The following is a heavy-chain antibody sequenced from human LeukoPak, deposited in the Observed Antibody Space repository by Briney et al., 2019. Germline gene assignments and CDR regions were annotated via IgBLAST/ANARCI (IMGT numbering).Heavy chain of an antibody. D-gene: IGHD1-7*01. V-gene: IGHV4-31*03. J-gene: IGHJ5*02. CDR3: ARRGITGTTWFDP. CDR1: GGSISSGGYY. Sequence: SQTLSLTCTVSGGSISSGGYYWSWIRQHPGKGLEWIGYIYYSGSTYYNPSLKSRVTISVDTSKNQFSLKLSSVTAADTAVYYCARRGITGTTWFDPWGQGTLVTVSS. CDR2: IYYSGST.